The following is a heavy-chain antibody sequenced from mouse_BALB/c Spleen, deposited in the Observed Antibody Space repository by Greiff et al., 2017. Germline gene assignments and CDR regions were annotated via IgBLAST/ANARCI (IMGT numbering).Heavy chain of an antibody. J-gene: IGHJ3*01. CDR3: TRDTTATTWFAY. CDR1: GFTFSSYT. V-gene: IGHV5-6-4*01. D-gene: IGHD1-2*01. CDR2: ISSGGSYT. Sequence: EVQLVESGGGLVKPGGSLKLYCAASGFTFSSYTMSWVRQTPEKRLEWVATISSGGSYTYYPDSVKGRFTISRDNAKNTLYLQMSSLKSEDTAMYYCTRDTTATTWFAYWGQGTLVTVSA.